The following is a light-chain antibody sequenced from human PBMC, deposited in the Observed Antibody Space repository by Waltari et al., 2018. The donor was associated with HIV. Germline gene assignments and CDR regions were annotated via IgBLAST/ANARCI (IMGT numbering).Light chain of an antibody. Sequence: EIVLTQSPGALSLSPGERATLSCRASQTLTNLAWYQQKPGQAPRLLIYGASTRATGIPDRFGGSGSGTEFTLSIIRLEPDDSAVYYCQHSSDSPPMYTFGQGTNLQIK. J-gene: IGKJ2*01. CDR2: GAS. V-gene: IGKV3-20*01. CDR1: QTLTN. CDR3: QHSSDSPPMYT.